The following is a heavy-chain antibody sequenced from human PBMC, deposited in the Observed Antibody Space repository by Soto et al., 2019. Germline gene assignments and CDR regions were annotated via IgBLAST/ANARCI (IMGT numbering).Heavy chain of an antibody. J-gene: IGHJ6*02. V-gene: IGHV5-10-1*03. CDR2: IDPSDSYS. CDR3: ARHGTSYGFWNGMDV. CDR1: GYSFTSYW. Sequence: EVQLVQSGAEVKKPGESLRISCKGSGYSFTSYWISWVRQMPGKGLEWMGRIDPSDSYSNYSPSFQGHVTISADKSISTAYLQWSSLKASDTAMYYCARHGTSYGFWNGMDVWGQGTTVTVSS. D-gene: IGHD5-18*01.